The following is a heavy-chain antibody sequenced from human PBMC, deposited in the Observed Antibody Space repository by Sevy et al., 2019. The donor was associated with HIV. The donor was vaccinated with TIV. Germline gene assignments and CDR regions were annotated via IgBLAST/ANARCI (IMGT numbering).Heavy chain of an antibody. V-gene: IGHV3-23*01. J-gene: IGHJ4*02. Sequence: GGSLRLSCAASGFTFSSYAMSWVRQAPRKGLEWVSAISGSGGSTYYADSVKGRFTISRDNSKNTLYLQMNSLRAEDTAVYYCAKMTTVTTRSGFDYWGQGTLVTVSS. D-gene: IGHD4-17*01. CDR1: GFTFSSYA. CDR3: AKMTTVTTRSGFDY. CDR2: ISGSGGST.